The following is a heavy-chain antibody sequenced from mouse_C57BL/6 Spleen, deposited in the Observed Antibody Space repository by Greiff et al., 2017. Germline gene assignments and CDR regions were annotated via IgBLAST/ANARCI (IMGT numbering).Heavy chain of an antibody. D-gene: IGHD2-4*01. CDR3: ARGGDYDYDDAMDY. CDR2: FYPGSGSI. CDR1: GYTFTEYT. V-gene: IGHV1-62-2*01. J-gene: IGHJ4*01. Sequence: QVQLKQSGAELVKPGASVKLSCKASGYTFTEYTIHWVKQRSGQGLEWIGWFYPGSGSIKYNEKFKDKATLTVDKSSSTAYIQLSSLTSEDSAVYYCARGGDYDYDDAMDYWGQGTSVTVSS.